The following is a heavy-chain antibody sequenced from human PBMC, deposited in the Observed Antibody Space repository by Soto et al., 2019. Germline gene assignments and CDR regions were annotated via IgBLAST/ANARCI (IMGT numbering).Heavy chain of an antibody. J-gene: IGHJ4*02. Sequence: QVQLVQSGGGVVQTGNSLRLSCTVSGLTFSSSSVHWVRQAPGKGLEWVAVISENGDRQYSTDSLRGRFLVSRDTFNNTIYLQMNSLRPEDTGEYFCARRLAPSVSALGYWGQGALVTVSS. CDR3: ARRLAPSVSALGY. CDR1: GLTFSSSS. CDR2: ISENGDRQ. D-gene: IGHD1-26*01. V-gene: IGHV3-30-3*01.